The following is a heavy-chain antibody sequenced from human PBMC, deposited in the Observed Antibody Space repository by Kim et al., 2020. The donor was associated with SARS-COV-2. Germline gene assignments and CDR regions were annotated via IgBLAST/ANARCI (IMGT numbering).Heavy chain of an antibody. V-gene: IGHV3-7*03. CDR2: IKEDGSEK. Sequence: GGSLRLSCAASGFSFSTYWMSWVRQAPGKGLEWVANIKEDGSEKYYVDSVKGRFTISRDNAKNSLYLQMSSLSAEVPAVYYCATVGQFYDSDGYYTMDLVHWLLETLGTVSS. J-gene: IGHJ4*02. CDR3: ATVGQFYDSDGYYTMDLVH. CDR1: GFSFSTYW. D-gene: IGHD3-22*01.